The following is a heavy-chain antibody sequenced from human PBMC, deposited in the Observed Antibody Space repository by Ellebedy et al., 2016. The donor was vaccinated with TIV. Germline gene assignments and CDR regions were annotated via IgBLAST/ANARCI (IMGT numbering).Heavy chain of an antibody. V-gene: IGHV1-2*02. CDR2: IDPRSGGT. D-gene: IGHD3-10*01. J-gene: IGHJ4*02. CDR1: GYTLTDDY. CDR3: ARLSGSPRGY. Sequence: ASVKVSCKASGYTLTDDYVHWVRQAPGQGLEWMGCIDPRSGGTEYEQKFRGRVAMTSDSFLNTGYMQLTRLGSDDTAVYYCARLSGSPRGYWGQGTLVTVSS.